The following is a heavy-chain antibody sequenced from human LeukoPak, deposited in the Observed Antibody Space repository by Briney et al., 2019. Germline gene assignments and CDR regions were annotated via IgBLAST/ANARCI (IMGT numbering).Heavy chain of an antibody. CDR1: GLALTSNA. V-gene: IGHV3-23*01. Sequence: GGPLSPPFQALGLALTSNAMTWVGKPPGKGLGWAPVTVSSDAGTYHAESVRGRFTISRDNSKNTLYLQMNSLRADDAAVYYCARAPVTSCRGAFCYPFDIWGQGTLVTVSS. CDR3: ARAPVTSCRGAFCYPFDI. D-gene: IGHD2-15*01. CDR2: TVSSDAGT. J-gene: IGHJ4*02.